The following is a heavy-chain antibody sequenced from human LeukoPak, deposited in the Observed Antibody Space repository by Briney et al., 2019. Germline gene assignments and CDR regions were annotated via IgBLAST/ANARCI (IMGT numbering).Heavy chain of an antibody. D-gene: IGHD6-19*01. J-gene: IGHJ4*02. V-gene: IGHV4-34*01. Sequence: SETLSLTCAVYGGSFSGYYWSWIRQPPGKGLEWIGEINHSRSTNYNPSLKSRVTISVDTSKNQFSLKLSSVTAADTAVYYCASEEGGWYFWGQGTLVTVSS. CDR3: ASEEGGWYF. CDR1: GGSFSGYY. CDR2: INHSRST.